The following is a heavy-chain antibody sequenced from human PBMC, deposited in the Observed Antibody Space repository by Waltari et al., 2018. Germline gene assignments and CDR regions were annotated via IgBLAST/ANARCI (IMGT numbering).Heavy chain of an antibody. CDR2: IYYSGST. CDR3: ARHWKKSGYRFDP. D-gene: IGHD5-12*01. J-gene: IGHJ5*02. V-gene: IGHV4-39*01. Sequence: YYWGWIRQSPGKGLEWIGSIYYSGSTYYNPTLKSRVTISGDTSKNQFSLKLSSVTAADTAVYYCARHWKKSGYRFDPWGKGTLVTVSS. CDR1: YY.